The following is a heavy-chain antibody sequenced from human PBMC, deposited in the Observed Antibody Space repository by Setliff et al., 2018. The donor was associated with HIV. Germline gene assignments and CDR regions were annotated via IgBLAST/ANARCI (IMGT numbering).Heavy chain of an antibody. CDR3: ARSGGIGNYHWDV. V-gene: IGHV3-23*03. D-gene: IGHD3-16*01. CDR1: GFTFSSYA. CDR2: IYSGGSST. J-gene: IGHJ6*03. Sequence: GGSLRLSCAASGFTFSSYAMSWVRQAPGKGLEWVSVIYSGGSSTYYADSVKGRFTISRDNSKNTLYLQMNSLRAEDTAVYYCARSGGIGNYHWDVWGKGTTVTVSS.